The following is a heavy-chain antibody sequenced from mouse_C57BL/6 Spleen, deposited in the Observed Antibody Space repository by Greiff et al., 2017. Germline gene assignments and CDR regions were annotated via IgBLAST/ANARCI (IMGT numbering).Heavy chain of an antibody. V-gene: IGHV1-63*01. J-gene: IGHJ4*01. CDR1: GYTFTNYW. CDR2: IYPGGGYT. Sequence: QVQLQQSGAELVRPGTSVKMSCKASGYTFTNYWIGWAKQRPGHGLEWIGDIYPGGGYTNYNEKFKGKATLTADKSSSTTYMQFSSLTSEDSAIYYCARGAGLRRGDYYAVDYWGQGTSVTVSS. CDR3: ARGAGLRRGDYYAVDY. D-gene: IGHD2-4*01.